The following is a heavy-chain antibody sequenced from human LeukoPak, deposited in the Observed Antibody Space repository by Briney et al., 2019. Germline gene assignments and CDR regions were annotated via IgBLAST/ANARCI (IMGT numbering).Heavy chain of an antibody. CDR2: IKYDEFEK. D-gene: IGHD5-18*01. J-gene: IGHJ4*02. Sequence: PGGSLRLSCAASGFTFNSYWMSWVRQAPGKGLEWVANIKYDEFEKYHVDSVKGRFTISRDNAKNSLYLQMNSLRAEDTAVYYCARDTGALVTHFDYWGQGTLVTVSS. CDR1: GFTFNSYW. V-gene: IGHV3-7*03. CDR3: ARDTGALVTHFDY.